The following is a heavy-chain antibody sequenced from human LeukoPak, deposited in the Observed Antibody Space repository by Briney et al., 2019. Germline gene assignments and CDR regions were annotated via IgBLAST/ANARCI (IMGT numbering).Heavy chain of an antibody. CDR1: GYTFTSYG. D-gene: IGHD1-26*01. Sequence: GASVKVSCKASGYTFTSYGISWVRQAPGQGLEWMGWISAYNGNTNYAQKLQGRVTMTTDTSTSTAYMELRSLRSDDTAVYYCARDGPASGRYWPHGYWGQGTLVTVSS. J-gene: IGHJ4*02. CDR3: ARDGPASGRYWPHGY. V-gene: IGHV1-18*01. CDR2: ISAYNGNT.